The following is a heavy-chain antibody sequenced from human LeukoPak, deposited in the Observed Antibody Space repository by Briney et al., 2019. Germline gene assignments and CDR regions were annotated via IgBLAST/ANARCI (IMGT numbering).Heavy chain of an antibody. CDR3: ARDSDGSGSYGH. V-gene: IGHV4-61*01. CDR2: IYYSGST. J-gene: IGHJ4*02. D-gene: IGHD3-10*01. Sequence: SETLSLTCTVSGGSVSSGSYYWSWIRQPPGKGLEWIGYIYYSGSTNYNPSLKSRVTISVDTSKNQFSLKLSSVTAADTAVYYCARDSDGSGSYGHWGQGTLVTISS. CDR1: GGSVSSGSYY.